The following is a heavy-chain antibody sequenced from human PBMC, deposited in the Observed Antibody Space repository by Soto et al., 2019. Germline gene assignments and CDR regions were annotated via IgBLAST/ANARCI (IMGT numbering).Heavy chain of an antibody. D-gene: IGHD2-21*02. CDR1: GFTFSSYG. V-gene: IGHV3-30*18. Sequence: PGGSLRLSCAASGFTFSSYGMHWVRQAPGKGLEWVAVISYDGSNKYYADSVKGRFTISRDNSKNTLYLQMNSLRAEDTAVYYCAKHVVTGGGFDYWGQGTLVTVSS. CDR2: ISYDGSNK. CDR3: AKHVVTGGGFDY. J-gene: IGHJ4*02.